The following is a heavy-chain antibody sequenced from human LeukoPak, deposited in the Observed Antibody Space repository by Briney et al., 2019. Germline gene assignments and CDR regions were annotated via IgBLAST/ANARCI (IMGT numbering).Heavy chain of an antibody. D-gene: IGHD4-17*01. Sequence: GGSLRLSCVASGLTFSSYGMSWVRQAPGKGLEWVSFISGNGGRTDYAESVKGRFIISRDNSKNTVYLQMNSLRVEDTAAYYCAKDPNGDYVGTFDMWGQGTMVTVSS. CDR2: ISGNGGRT. J-gene: IGHJ3*02. CDR1: GLTFSSYG. V-gene: IGHV3-23*01. CDR3: AKDPNGDYVGTFDM.